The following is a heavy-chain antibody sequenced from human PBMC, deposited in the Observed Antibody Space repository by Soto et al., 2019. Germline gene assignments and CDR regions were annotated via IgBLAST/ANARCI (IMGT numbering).Heavy chain of an antibody. J-gene: IGHJ4*02. CDR1: GFTFSSYA. CDR3: AHGGDYNFDY. Sequence: GGSLRLSCAASGFTFSSYAMHWVRQAPGKGLEWVAVISYDGSNKYYADSVKGRFTISRDNSKNTLYLQMNSLRAEDTAVYYCAHGGDYNFDYCGQGTLVTVSS. D-gene: IGHD4-17*01. CDR2: ISYDGSNK. V-gene: IGHV3-30-3*01.